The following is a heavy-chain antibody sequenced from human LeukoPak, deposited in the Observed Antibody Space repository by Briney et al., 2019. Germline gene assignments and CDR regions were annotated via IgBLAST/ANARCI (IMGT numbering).Heavy chain of an antibody. D-gene: IGHD2-15*01. Sequence: GGSLRLSCAASGFTFSTYAMHWVRQAPGKGLEWVAVISFDGNNKYYADSVKGRFTISRDNSKNTLFLQMNSLRVEDTAVYSCTRGPRPLRYCSGGSCPSYYSGMDVWGLGTTVTVSS. V-gene: IGHV3-30*04. CDR1: GFTFSTYA. CDR3: TRGPRPLRYCSGGSCPSYYSGMDV. CDR2: ISFDGNNK. J-gene: IGHJ6*02.